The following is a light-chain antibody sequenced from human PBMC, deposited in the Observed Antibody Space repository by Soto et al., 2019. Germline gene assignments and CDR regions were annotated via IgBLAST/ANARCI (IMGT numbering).Light chain of an antibody. J-gene: IGLJ7*01. Sequence: SYELTQPPSVSAAPGQTAKITCGGNNLESRSVHWYQQKPGQAPVLVVYEDSDRPSGIPERFSGSNSGNTATLTISRVVAGDDADYYCQVWDSSSDRAVFGGGTQLTVL. CDR3: QVWDSSSDRAV. CDR2: EDS. CDR1: NLESRS. V-gene: IGLV3-21*02.